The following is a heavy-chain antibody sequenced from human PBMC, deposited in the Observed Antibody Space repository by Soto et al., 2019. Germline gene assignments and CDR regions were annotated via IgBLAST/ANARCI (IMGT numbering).Heavy chain of an antibody. J-gene: IGHJ3*02. Sequence: ASVKVSCKASGYTFTSYDINWVRQATGQGPEWMGWMSPNTGTIVFAQKFQGRVTMTRNTSTSTAYMTLSSLRSEDTAVYYCARDRPGIKTYEAFDIWGQGTTVTVSS. CDR3: ARDRPGIKTYEAFDI. CDR1: GYTFTSYD. CDR2: MSPNTGTI. V-gene: IGHV1-8*01. D-gene: IGHD1-20*01.